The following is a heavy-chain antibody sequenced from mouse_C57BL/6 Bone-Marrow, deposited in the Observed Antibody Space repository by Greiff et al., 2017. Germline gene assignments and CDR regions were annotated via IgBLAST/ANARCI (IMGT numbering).Heavy chain of an antibody. D-gene: IGHD1-1*01. J-gene: IGHJ3*01. Sequence: VKLVESGAELVKPGASVKLSCKASGYTFTSYWMHWVKQRPGQGLEWIGMIHPNSGSTNYNEKFKSKATLTVDKSSSTAYMQLSSLTSEDSAVYYCARWIYYGSTWFAYWGQGTLVTVSA. CDR3: ARWIYYGSTWFAY. V-gene: IGHV1-64*01. CDR2: IHPNSGST. CDR1: GYTFTSYW.